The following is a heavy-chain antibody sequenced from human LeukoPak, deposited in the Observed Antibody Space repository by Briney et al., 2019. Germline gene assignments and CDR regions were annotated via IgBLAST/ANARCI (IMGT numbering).Heavy chain of an antibody. J-gene: IGHJ3*02. CDR1: GGTFSSYA. V-gene: IGHV1-69*13. CDR3: ARRYSGSYYGDAFDI. D-gene: IGHD1-26*01. Sequence: SVKVSCKASGGTFSSYAISWVRQAPGQGLEWMGGIIPIFGTANYAQKFQGRVTITADESTSTAYVELSSLRSEDTAVYYCARRYSGSYYGDAFDIWGQGTMVTVSS. CDR2: IIPIFGTA.